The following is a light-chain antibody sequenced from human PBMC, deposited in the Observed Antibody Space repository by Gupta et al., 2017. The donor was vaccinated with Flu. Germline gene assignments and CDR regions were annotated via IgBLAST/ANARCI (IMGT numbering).Light chain of an antibody. CDR3: QQYSSWPLT. Sequence: GERATLSCRASQSVSSNLAWYQQKPGQAPRLLIYAASTRATGIPARFSGSGSGTEFTLTINSLQSEDIAVYYCQQYSSWPLTFGGGTKVEIK. V-gene: IGKV3-15*01. J-gene: IGKJ4*01. CDR1: QSVSSN. CDR2: AAS.